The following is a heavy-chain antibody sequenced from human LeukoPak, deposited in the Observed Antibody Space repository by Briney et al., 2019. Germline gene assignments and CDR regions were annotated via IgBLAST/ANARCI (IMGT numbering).Heavy chain of an antibody. V-gene: IGHV3-30*18. CDR1: GFTFSSYG. D-gene: IGHD4-17*01. CDR3: AKGEGRTRYGDYPNY. J-gene: IGHJ4*02. Sequence: GGSLRLSCAASGFTFSSYGMHWVRQAPGKGLEWVAVISYDGSNKYYADSVKGRFTISRDNSKNTLYLQMNSLRAEDTAVYYCAKGEGRTRYGDYPNYWGQGTLVTVSS. CDR2: ISYDGSNK.